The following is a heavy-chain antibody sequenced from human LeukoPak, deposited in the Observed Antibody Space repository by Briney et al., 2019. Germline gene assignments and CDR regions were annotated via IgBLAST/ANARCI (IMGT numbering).Heavy chain of an antibody. J-gene: IGHJ4*02. CDR3: ARGGYYYDSSGYPDY. CDR1: GGTFSSYA. Sequence: SVKVSCKASGGTFSSYAISWVRQAPGQGLEWMGGIIPIFGTANYAQKFQGRVTITADESTSTAYMELSRLRSDDTAVYYCARGGYYYDSSGYPDYWGQGTLVTVSS. D-gene: IGHD3-22*01. CDR2: IIPIFGTA. V-gene: IGHV1-69*13.